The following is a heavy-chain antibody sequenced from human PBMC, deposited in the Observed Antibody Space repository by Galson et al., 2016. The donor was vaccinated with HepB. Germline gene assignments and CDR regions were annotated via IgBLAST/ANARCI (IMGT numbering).Heavy chain of an antibody. CDR1: GFTFSSYA. CDR2: ISRSGDAT. Sequence: SLRLSCAASGFTFSSYAMNWVRQAPRKGLEWISAISRSGDATYYADSVKGRFTIFRDNSKDTLYLQMNSLRAEDTAVYYCAKGRSAIAAAGLNYWGQGTLVTVSS. V-gene: IGHV3-23*01. CDR3: AKGRSAIAAAGLNY. J-gene: IGHJ4*02. D-gene: IGHD6-13*01.